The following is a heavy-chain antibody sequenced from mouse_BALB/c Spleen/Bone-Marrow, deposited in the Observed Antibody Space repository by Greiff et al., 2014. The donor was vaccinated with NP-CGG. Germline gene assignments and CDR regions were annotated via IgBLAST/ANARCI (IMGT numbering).Heavy chain of an antibody. CDR2: IPPGSGTT. V-gene: IGHV1S41*01. Sequence: DLVKPGASVKLSCKAPGYTFTSYWINWIKQRPGQGLEWIGRIPPGSGTTYYNEMFKGKATLTVDTSSTTAYIQLSSLSSEDSAVYFCARGSYYYGSSPPWFAYWGQGTLVTVTA. D-gene: IGHD1-1*01. J-gene: IGHJ3*01. CDR1: GYTFTSYW. CDR3: ARGSYYYGSSPPWFAY.